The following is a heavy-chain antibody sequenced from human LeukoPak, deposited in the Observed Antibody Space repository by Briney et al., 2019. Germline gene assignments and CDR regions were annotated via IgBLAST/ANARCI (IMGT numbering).Heavy chain of an antibody. CDR1: GFTFSSFA. V-gene: IGHV3-23*01. D-gene: IGHD3-10*01. J-gene: IGHJ4*02. Sequence: HGGSLRLSCSASGFTFSSFALSWVRQAPGQGLEWVSGIIANGGSAYYAYSVKGRFTISRDNSKNTLYLQMNSLRAEDTAVYYCAKIMGSIHCWGQGTLVTVSS. CDR2: IIANGGSA. CDR3: AKIMGSIHC.